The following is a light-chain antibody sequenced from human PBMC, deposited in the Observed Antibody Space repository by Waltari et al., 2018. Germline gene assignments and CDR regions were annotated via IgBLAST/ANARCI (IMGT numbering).Light chain of an antibody. CDR2: GAS. J-gene: IGKJ2*01. CDR3: QQYNNWPPDT. Sequence: EIVMTQSPATLSVSPGARATLSCRASQSVSSNLAWYQQQPGQAPRLLIYGASTRATGIPARFSGSGSGTEFTLTISSLQSEDFAVYYCQQYNNWPPDTFGQGTKLEIK. CDR1: QSVSSN. V-gene: IGKV3-15*01.